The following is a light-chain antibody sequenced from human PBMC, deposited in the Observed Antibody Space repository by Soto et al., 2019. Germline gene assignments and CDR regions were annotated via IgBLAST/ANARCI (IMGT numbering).Light chain of an antibody. CDR2: DVS. CDR1: QGVTTN. CDR3: QQYNNWPFS. J-gene: IGKJ5*01. V-gene: IGKV3-15*01. Sequence: EIVMTQSPASLSVSPGERVTLSCRAGQGVTTNFAWYQQKSGQSPRLLIYDVSTRATGVPATFSGSGSETDFTLTISGLQSEDSAVYFCQQYNNWPFSFGLGTRLEIK.